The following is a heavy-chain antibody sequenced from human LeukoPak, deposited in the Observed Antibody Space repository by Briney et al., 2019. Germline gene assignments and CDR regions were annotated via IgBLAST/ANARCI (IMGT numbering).Heavy chain of an antibody. CDR3: ASKGSKTSRSPVDI. CDR2: IDPSDSYT. Sequence: HGESLRISCKGPGYSFTSYWISWVRQMPGKGLEWMGRIDPSDSYTNYSPSFQGHVTISADKSISTAYLQWSSLKASDTAMYYCASKGSKTSRSPVDIWGQGTMVTVSS. CDR1: GYSFTSYW. J-gene: IGHJ3*02. V-gene: IGHV5-10-1*01. D-gene: IGHD2-15*01.